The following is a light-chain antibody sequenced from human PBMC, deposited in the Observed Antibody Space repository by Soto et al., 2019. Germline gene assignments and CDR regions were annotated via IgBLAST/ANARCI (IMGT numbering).Light chain of an antibody. V-gene: IGKV3-20*01. J-gene: IGKJ5*01. CDR3: QQFGSSVT. Sequence: EIVLTQSPGTLSLSPGERATLSCRASQSVSSSYLAWYQQKPGQAPRLLIWGASIRATGLPDRFSGGGSGTDFTLTISRLEAEDFAVYYCQQFGSSVTFGQGTRLEIK. CDR2: GAS. CDR1: QSVSSSY.